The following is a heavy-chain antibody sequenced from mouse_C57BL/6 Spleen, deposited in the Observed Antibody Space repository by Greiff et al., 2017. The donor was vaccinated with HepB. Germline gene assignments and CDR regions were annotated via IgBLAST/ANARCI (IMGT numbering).Heavy chain of an antibody. Sequence: VQLQQSGAELVKPGASVKISCKASGYAFSGYWMNWVKQRPGKGLEWIGQIYPGDGDTNYNGKFKGKATLTADKSSSTAYMQLSSLTSEDSAVYFCAREELGRFAYWGQGTLVTVSA. D-gene: IGHD4-1*01. J-gene: IGHJ3*01. V-gene: IGHV1-80*01. CDR1: GYAFSGYW. CDR3: AREELGRFAY. CDR2: IYPGDGDT.